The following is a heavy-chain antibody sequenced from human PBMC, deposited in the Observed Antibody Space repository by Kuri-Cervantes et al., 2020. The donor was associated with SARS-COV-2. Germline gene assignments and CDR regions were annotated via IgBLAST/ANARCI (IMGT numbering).Heavy chain of an antibody. J-gene: IGHJ6*03. CDR2: ISSSSSYI. D-gene: IGHD6-6*01. CDR1: GFTFSSYG. CDR3: ARRIRIAARPHYMDV. V-gene: IGHV3-21*01. Sequence: GGSLRLSCAASGFTFSSYGMHWVRQAPGKGLEWVSSISSSSSYIYYADSVKGRFTISRDNAKNSLYLQMNSLRAEDTAVYYCARRIRIAARPHYMDVWGKGTTVTVSS.